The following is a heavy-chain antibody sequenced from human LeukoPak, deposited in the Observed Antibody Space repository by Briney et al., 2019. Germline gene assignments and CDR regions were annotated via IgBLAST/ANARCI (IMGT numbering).Heavy chain of an antibody. Sequence: SETLSLTCAVSGYSISSGYYWGWIRQPPGKGLEWIGSIYHSGSTYYNPSLKSRVTISVDTSKNQFSLKLNSVTAADTAVYYCARRGKAQDIVVVPAVYYFDYWGQGTLVTVSS. CDR2: IYHSGST. J-gene: IGHJ4*02. CDR1: GYSISSGYY. D-gene: IGHD2-2*01. CDR3: ARRGKAQDIVVVPAVYYFDY. V-gene: IGHV4-38-2*01.